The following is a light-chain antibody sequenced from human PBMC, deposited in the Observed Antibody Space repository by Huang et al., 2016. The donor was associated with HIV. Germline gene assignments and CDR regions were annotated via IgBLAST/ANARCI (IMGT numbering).Light chain of an antibody. CDR3: QQYHNWPYS. V-gene: IGKV3-15*01. CDR2: DAS. Sequence: EIVLTQSPATLSVSPGEGATLSCRANQSIATNLAWYHQSPGQAPRILIYDASTRASGLPCRFSGSGSGTEFTLTVSGLHSEDFAIYYCQQYHNWPYSFGQGTKLEIK. J-gene: IGKJ2*03. CDR1: QSIATN.